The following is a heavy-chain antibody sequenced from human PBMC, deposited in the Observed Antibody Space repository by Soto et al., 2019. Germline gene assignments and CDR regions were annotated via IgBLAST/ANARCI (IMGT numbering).Heavy chain of an antibody. CDR2: IYYSGST. CDR1: GGSVSSGSYY. CDR3: AGSEGQRTVTKGKCWFEP. J-gene: IGHJ5*02. D-gene: IGHD4-17*01. Sequence: ASETLSLTCTVSGGSVSSGSYYWSWIRQAPGKGLEWIGYIYYSGSTNYNPSLKSRVTISVDTSKNQFSLKLSSVTAADTAVYYCAGSEGQRTVTKGKCWFEPCGQVTRVTVSS. V-gene: IGHV4-61*01.